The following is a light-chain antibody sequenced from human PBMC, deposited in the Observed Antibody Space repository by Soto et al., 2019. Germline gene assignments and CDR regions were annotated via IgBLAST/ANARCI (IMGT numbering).Light chain of an antibody. CDR2: RAS. Sequence: DIQMTQSPSTLSASVGDTVTITCRASQSISSLLAWYQQKPGKAPKLLIYRASTLQSGVPSRFSASGSGTEFILTISSLQPDDFATYYCQHYNSYSEAFGQGTKVDIK. V-gene: IGKV1-5*03. CDR1: QSISSL. J-gene: IGKJ1*01. CDR3: QHYNSYSEA.